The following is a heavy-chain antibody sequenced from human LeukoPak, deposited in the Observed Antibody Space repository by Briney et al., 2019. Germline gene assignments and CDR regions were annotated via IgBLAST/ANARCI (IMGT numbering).Heavy chain of an antibody. CDR3: AKEALTYSSSWNDY. D-gene: IGHD6-13*01. Sequence: GGSLRLSCAASGFTFDDYAVHWVRQAPGKGLEWVSGISWNSGSIGYADSVKGRFTISRDNAKNSLYLQMNSLRAEDTALYYCAKEALTYSSSWNDYWGQGTLVTVSS. J-gene: IGHJ4*02. CDR2: ISWNSGSI. V-gene: IGHV3-9*01. CDR1: GFTFDDYA.